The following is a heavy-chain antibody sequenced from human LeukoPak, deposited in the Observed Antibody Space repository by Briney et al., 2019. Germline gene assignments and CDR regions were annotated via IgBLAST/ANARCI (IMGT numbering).Heavy chain of an antibody. CDR3: ARDQYDTWSRRGNFDS. D-gene: IGHD3/OR15-3a*01. J-gene: IGHJ4*02. Sequence: PGRSLRLSCAASGFIFDDYAIHWVRQAPGKGLEWVSGISWNSGSIGYADSVKGRFTISRDNTKNSLYLQMNSLRAEDTAVFYCARDQYDTWSRRGNFDSWGQETLVIVSS. CDR2: ISWNSGSI. CDR1: GFIFDDYA. V-gene: IGHV3-9*01.